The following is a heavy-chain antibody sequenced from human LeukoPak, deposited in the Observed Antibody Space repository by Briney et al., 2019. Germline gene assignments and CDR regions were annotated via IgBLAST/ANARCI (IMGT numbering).Heavy chain of an antibody. CDR2: ISSSSSYI. CDR1: GFTFSSYS. V-gene: IGHV3-21*01. Sequence: RGSLRLSCAASGFTFSSYSMNWVRQAPGKGLEWVSSISSSSSYIYYADSVKGRFTISRDNAKNSLYLQMNSLRAEDTAVYYCARDLSGYSYGFDYWGQGTLVTVSS. D-gene: IGHD5-18*01. J-gene: IGHJ4*02. CDR3: ARDLSGYSYGFDY.